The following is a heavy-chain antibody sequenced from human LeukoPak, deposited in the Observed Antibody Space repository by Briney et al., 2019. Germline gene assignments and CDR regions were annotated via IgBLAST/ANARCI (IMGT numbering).Heavy chain of an antibody. CDR2: IDQSGST. D-gene: IGHD2/OR15-2a*01. CDR1: GGSFSGYY. CDR3: VTMRTATFPNWFDP. J-gene: IGHJ5*02. Sequence: SETLSLTCAVYGGSFSGYYWSWIRQPPGKGREWIGEIDQSGSTNYNPSLKSRVTISVDTSKNQFSLKLSSVTAADTAVYYCVTMRTATFPNWFDPWGQGTLVTVSS. V-gene: IGHV4-34*01.